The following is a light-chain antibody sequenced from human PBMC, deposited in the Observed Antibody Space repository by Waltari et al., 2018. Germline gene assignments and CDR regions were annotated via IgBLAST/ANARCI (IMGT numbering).Light chain of an antibody. V-gene: IGLV2-14*01. CDR2: DVS. CDR3: SSYTSSSTNVV. Sequence: QSALTQPASVSGSPGQSITISCTGTSSDVGGYNYVSWDQQHPGKAPKLMIYDVSNRPPGVSNRFSGSKSGNTASLTISGLQAEDEADYYCSSYTSSSTNVVFGGGTKLTVL. J-gene: IGLJ2*01. CDR1: SSDVGGYNY.